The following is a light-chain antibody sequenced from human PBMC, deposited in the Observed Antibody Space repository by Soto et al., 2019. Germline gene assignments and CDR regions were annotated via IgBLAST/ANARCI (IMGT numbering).Light chain of an antibody. J-gene: IGKJ1*01. V-gene: IGKV3-15*01. CDR3: QQYNNWWT. CDR1: QSVSSSY. Sequence: EIVLTQSPGTLSLSPGERATLSCRASQSVSSSYLAWYQQKPGQAPRLLIYGASTRATGIPARFSGSGSGTDFTLTITSLQSEDFAVYYCQQYNNWWTFGQGTKVDIK. CDR2: GAS.